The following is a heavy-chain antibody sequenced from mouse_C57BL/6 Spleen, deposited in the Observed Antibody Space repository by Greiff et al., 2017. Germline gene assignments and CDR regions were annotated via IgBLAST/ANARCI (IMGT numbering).Heavy chain of an antibody. CDR1: GYTFTDYY. J-gene: IGHJ4*01. V-gene: IGHV1-26*01. CDR2: INPNNGGT. Sequence: EVQLQQSGPELVKPGASVQISCKASGYTFTDYYMNWVKQSHGKSLEWIGDINPNNGGTSYNQKFKGKATLTVSKSASTAYMELRSLTSEDSAVYYCARALYDYIYAMDDWGQGTSVTVSS. CDR3: ARALYDYIYAMDD. D-gene: IGHD2-4*01.